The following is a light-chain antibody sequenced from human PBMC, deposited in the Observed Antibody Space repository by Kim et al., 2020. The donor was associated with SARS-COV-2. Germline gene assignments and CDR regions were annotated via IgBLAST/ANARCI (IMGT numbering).Light chain of an antibody. CDR1: QDSSNY. V-gene: IGKV1-17*03. J-gene: IGKJ1*01. CDR3: LQHRSFPWT. Sequence: DIQMTQSPSAMSASVGDRVTITCRASQDSSNYFVWFQQKPGKVPKRLIYAATSLQSGVPSRFSGSGSGTEFTLTISSLQPEDAATYFCLQHRSFPWTFGQGTKVDIK. CDR2: AAT.